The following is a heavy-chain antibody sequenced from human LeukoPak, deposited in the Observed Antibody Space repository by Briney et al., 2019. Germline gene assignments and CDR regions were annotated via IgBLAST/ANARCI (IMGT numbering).Heavy chain of an antibody. CDR1: GGSISSYY. D-gene: IGHD1-1*01. CDR2: IYYSGST. CDR3: ARDRGLGTWFDP. Sequence: SETLSLTCTVTGGSISSYYWSWLRQPPGKGLAWIGYIYYSGSTNYNPSLKSRVTISGDTSKNQLSLKLSSVTAADTAVYYCARDRGLGTWFDPGGQGTLVTVSA. J-gene: IGHJ5*02. V-gene: IGHV4-59*01.